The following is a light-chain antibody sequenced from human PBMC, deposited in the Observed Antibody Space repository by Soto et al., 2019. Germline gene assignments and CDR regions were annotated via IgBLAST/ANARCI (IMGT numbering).Light chain of an antibody. CDR2: DAS. V-gene: IGKV1-6*01. CDR3: LQDYSNSFT. CDR1: QGIRND. J-gene: IGKJ3*01. Sequence: AIQMTQSPSSLSASLGDRVTITCRASQGIRNDLGWYQQKPGKAPKLLIYDASSLQSGVPSRFSSSGSGTDFTITTSSLPPADFATYYCLQDYSNSFTFGPGTEVDIK.